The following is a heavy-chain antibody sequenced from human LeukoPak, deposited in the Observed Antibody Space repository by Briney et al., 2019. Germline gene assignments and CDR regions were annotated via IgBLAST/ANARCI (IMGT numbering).Heavy chain of an antibody. Sequence: GESLRISCKGSGYSSTTYWISWVRQMSGKGLEWMGTIDPSDSYTKYSPTFQGHVTISADKSISTAYLQWSSLKASDTAVYYCARRYSTDSIDYWGQGTLVTVSS. V-gene: IGHV5-10-1*01. CDR1: GYSSTTYW. D-gene: IGHD3-16*02. CDR3: ARRYSTDSIDY. J-gene: IGHJ4*02. CDR2: IDPSDSYT.